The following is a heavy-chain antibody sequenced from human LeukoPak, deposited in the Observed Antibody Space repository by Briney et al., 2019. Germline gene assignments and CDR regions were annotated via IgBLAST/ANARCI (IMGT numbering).Heavy chain of an antibody. CDR1: GGSFSSYY. Sequence: SETLSLTCAVYGGSFSSYYWSWIRQPAGKGLEWIGRIYTSGSTNYNPSLKSRVTMSVDTSKNQFSLKLSSVTAADTAVYYCARVFRPDDDYGDYSPLDAFDIWGQGTMVTVSS. J-gene: IGHJ3*02. CDR3: ARVFRPDDDYGDYSPLDAFDI. V-gene: IGHV4-59*10. CDR2: IYTSGST. D-gene: IGHD4-17*01.